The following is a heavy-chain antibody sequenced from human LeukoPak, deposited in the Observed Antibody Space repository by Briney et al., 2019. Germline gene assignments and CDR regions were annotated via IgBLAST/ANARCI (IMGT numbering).Heavy chain of an antibody. CDR1: GYTFTDYY. V-gene: IGHV1-2*06. Sequence: ASVKVSCKASGYTFTDYYIHWVRQAPGQGLERMGRINPNSGGSNYAQKFQGRVTMTRDTSISTAYMELRRLTSDDTAVYFCARVRFGELAFDYWGQGTLVTVSS. CDR3: ARVRFGELAFDY. D-gene: IGHD3-10*01. J-gene: IGHJ4*02. CDR2: INPNSGGS.